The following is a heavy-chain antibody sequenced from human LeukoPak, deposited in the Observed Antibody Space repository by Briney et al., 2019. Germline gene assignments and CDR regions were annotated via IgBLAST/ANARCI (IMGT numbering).Heavy chain of an antibody. CDR2: IGGSGAST. V-gene: IGHV3-23*01. D-gene: IGHD3-22*01. J-gene: IGHJ4*02. CDR3: AKDITYDSSGLFDY. Sequence: PGGSLRLSCAASGFTFSSYAMSWVRQAPGKGLEWVSSIGGSGASTYYADSVKGRFTISRDISKNSLYLQMNSLRAEDTALYYCAKDITYDSSGLFDYWGQGTLVTVSS. CDR1: GFTFSSYA.